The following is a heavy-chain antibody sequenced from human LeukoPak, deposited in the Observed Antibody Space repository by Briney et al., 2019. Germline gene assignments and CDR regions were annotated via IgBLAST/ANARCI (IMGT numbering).Heavy chain of an antibody. CDR3: ARVNYGDYRRGPGPYYYYGMDV. V-gene: IGHV5-51*01. J-gene: IGHJ6*02. CDR1: GYSFTTYW. D-gene: IGHD4-17*01. CDR2: IYPGDSDT. Sequence: GESLKISCKGSGYSFTTYWIVWVRQMSGKGLEWMGIIYPGDSDTRYSPSFQGQVTISADKSVSTAYLQWSSLKASDTAMYYCARVNYGDYRRGPGPYYYYGMDVWGQGTTVTVSS.